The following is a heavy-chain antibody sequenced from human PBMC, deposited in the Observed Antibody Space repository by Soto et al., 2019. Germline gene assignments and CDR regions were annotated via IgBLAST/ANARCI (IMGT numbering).Heavy chain of an antibody. V-gene: IGHV4-30-2*01. D-gene: IGHD2-2*01. Sequence: QLQLQESGAGLVKPSQTLSLTCAVSGGSISSGGYSWIWIRQPPGKGLEWIGYMYHSGSTYYNPSLPCRVTISRARSTKQFALKLSSVTAADTAGYYCARVPDYWGQGILVTVSS. CDR2: MYHSGST. CDR3: ARVPDY. CDR1: GGSISSGGYS. J-gene: IGHJ4*02.